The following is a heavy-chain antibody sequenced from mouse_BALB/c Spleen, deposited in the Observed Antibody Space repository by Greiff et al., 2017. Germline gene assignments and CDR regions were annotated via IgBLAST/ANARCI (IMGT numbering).Heavy chain of an antibody. CDR1: GFTFSSYA. CDR2: ISSGGST. CDR3: AREGYGNYVFAY. J-gene: IGHJ3*01. D-gene: IGHD2-10*02. Sequence: VKLVESGGGLVKPGGSLKLSCAASGFTFSSYAMSWVRQTPEKRLEWVASISSGGSTYYPDSVKGRFTISRDNARNILYLQMSSLRSEDTAMYYCAREGYGNYVFAYWGQGTLVTVSA. V-gene: IGHV5-6-5*01.